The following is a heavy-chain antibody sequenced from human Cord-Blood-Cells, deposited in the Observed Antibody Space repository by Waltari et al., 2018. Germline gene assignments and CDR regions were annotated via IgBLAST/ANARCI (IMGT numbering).Heavy chain of an antibody. Sequence: QVQLVESGGGVVQPGRSLRLSCAASGFTFSSYGMHCVRQAPDKGLGWVAVSCECGSNEYYADYVRGRFTITRDNSKNTLYLQMNSLRAEDTAVYYCAEDGEAYCGGDCYYYYGMDVWGQGTTVTVSS. CDR2: SCECGSNE. D-gene: IGHD2-21*01. CDR1: GFTFSSYG. V-gene: IGHV3-30*18. J-gene: IGHJ6*02. CDR3: AEDGEAYCGGDCYYYYGMDV.